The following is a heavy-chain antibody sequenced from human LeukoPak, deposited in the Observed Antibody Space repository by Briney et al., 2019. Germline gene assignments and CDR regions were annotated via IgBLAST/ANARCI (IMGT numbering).Heavy chain of an antibody. Sequence: SETLSLTCTVSGGSISSYYWSWIRQPAGKGLEWIGRIYTSGSTNYNPSLKGRVTMSVDTSKNQFSLKLSSVTAADTAVYYCARDLDDYSYYYMDVWGKGTTVTVSS. J-gene: IGHJ6*03. CDR1: GGSISSYY. CDR2: IYTSGST. V-gene: IGHV4-4*07. D-gene: IGHD1-1*01. CDR3: ARDLDDYSYYYMDV.